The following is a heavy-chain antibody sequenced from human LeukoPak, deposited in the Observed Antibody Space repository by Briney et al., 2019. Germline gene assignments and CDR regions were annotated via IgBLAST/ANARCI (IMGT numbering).Heavy chain of an antibody. CDR3: ARNAGATVTTLFDL. J-gene: IGHJ2*01. CDR2: IYYGGSP. CDR1: GASVSSGNYY. D-gene: IGHD4-17*01. Sequence: SEPLSLTCTVSGASVSSGNYYWSWIRQPPGKGLEWIGYIYYGGSPNYNPSLKSRVTMSIDASKQQVSLKLSSVTAADTAVYYCARNAGATVTTLFDLWGRGTLVIVSS. V-gene: IGHV4-61*01.